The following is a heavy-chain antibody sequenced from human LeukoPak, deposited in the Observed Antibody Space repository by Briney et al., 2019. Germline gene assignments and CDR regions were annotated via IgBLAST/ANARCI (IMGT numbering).Heavy chain of an antibody. J-gene: IGHJ6*03. V-gene: IGHV4-34*01. CDR1: GGPFTGYY. CDR2: INHSGTI. D-gene: IGHD3-9*01. Sequence: SETLSLTCVVHGGPFTGYYWTWIRQPPGKGLEFIGEINHSGTINYSSSLKRRVTISVDTSKNQFSLRLNSVTDADTAVYFCARGPITIYGIYMDVWGEGTTVTVSS. CDR3: ARGPITIYGIYMDV.